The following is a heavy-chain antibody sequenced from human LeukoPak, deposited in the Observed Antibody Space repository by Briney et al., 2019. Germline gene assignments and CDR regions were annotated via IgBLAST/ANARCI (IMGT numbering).Heavy chain of an antibody. CDR2: IYHSGST. D-gene: IGHD3-10*01. J-gene: IGHJ5*02. Sequence: SETLSLTCAVSGYSISSGYYWGWIRQPPGKGLEWIGTIYHSGSTYYNPSLKSRVTISVDTSKNQFSLKLSSVTAADTAVYYCARIKVRVLNWFDPWGQGTLVTVSS. CDR1: GYSISSGYY. V-gene: IGHV4-38-2*01. CDR3: ARIKVRVLNWFDP.